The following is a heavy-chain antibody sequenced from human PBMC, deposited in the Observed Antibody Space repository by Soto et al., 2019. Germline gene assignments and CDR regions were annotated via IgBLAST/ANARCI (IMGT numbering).Heavy chain of an antibody. Sequence: GASVKVSCKASGYSFTSYYMHWVRQAPGQGLEWMGIINPSGGSTSYAQKFQGRVTMTRDTSTSTVYMELSSLRSEDTAVYYCAREDVPHCSSTSCYARYYYYYMDVWGKGTTVTVSS. CDR2: INPSGGST. V-gene: IGHV1-46*03. CDR3: AREDVPHCSSTSCYARYYYYYMDV. D-gene: IGHD2-2*01. J-gene: IGHJ6*03. CDR1: GYSFTSYY.